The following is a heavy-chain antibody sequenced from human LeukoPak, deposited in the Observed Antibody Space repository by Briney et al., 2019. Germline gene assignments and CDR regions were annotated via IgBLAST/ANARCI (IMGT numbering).Heavy chain of an antibody. J-gene: IGHJ3*02. CDR1: GFTFSSYW. Sequence: GGSLRLSCAASGFTFSSYWMNWVRQAPGKGLEWVANIKQDGSEKYYVDSVKGRFTISRDNAKNSLYLQMNSLRAEDTAVYYCARAPPMTTVTTDAFDIWGQGTMVTVSS. V-gene: IGHV3-7*03. D-gene: IGHD4-17*01. CDR2: IKQDGSEK. CDR3: ARAPPMTTVTTDAFDI.